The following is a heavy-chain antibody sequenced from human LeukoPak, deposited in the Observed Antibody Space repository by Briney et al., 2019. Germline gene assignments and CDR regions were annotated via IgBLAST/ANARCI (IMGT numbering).Heavy chain of an antibody. CDR3: ARHSDGGNYHDPFDI. V-gene: IGHV3-33*01. CDR1: GFTFSTYA. CDR2: IWYDGSNK. Sequence: TGRSLRLSCAASGFTFSTYAMYWVRQAPGKGLEWVTVIWYDGSNKYYADSVKGRFTISRDNSKNTLYLQMNSLRADDTAVYYCARHSDGGNYHDPFDIWGQGTMATVSS. D-gene: IGHD4/OR15-4a*01. J-gene: IGHJ3*02.